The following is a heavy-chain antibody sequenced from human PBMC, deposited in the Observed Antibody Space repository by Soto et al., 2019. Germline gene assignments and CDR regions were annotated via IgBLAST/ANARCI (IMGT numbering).Heavy chain of an antibody. D-gene: IGHD1-1*01. CDR2: IYWDDDK. V-gene: IGHV2-5*02. Sequence: QITLKESGPTLVKPTQTLTLTCTFSGFSLTTRPVGVGWIRQPPGQALEWLALIYWDDDKRYNPSLKTRVTITTDTSKNQVVLTMTTMDPVDTATYYCAHRQPYNRAWNEGTFDYWGQGALVTVSS. CDR1: GFSLTTRPVG. J-gene: IGHJ4*02. CDR3: AHRQPYNRAWNEGTFDY.